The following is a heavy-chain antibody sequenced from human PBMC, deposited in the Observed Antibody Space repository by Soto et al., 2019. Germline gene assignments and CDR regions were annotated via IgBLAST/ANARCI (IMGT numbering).Heavy chain of an antibody. J-gene: IGHJ6*02. CDR3: AKGLGYCSSTSCYNYYYYYGMDV. Sequence: GGSLRLSCAASGFTFSSYAMSWVRQAPGKGLEWVSAISGSGGSTYYADSVKGRFTISRDNSKNTLYLQMNSLRAEDTAVYYCAKGLGYCSSTSCYNYYYYYGMDVWGQGTTVTVSS. D-gene: IGHD2-2*02. CDR1: GFTFSSYA. V-gene: IGHV3-23*01. CDR2: ISGSGGST.